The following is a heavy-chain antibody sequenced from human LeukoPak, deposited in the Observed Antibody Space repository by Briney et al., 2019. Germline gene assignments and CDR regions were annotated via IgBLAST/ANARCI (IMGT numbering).Heavy chain of an antibody. V-gene: IGHV4-4*07. CDR2: IYSSGST. J-gene: IGHJ6*03. CDR1: GGSISSYY. D-gene: IGHD3-3*01. Sequence: SETLSLTCTVSGGSISSYYGSWIRQPAGKGLEWIGRIYSSGSTNYNPSLKSRVTMSVDTSKNQFSLKLSSVTAADTAVYYCASTGRYYDFWSGYHNPMDVWGKGTTVTVSS. CDR3: ASTGRYYDFWSGYHNPMDV.